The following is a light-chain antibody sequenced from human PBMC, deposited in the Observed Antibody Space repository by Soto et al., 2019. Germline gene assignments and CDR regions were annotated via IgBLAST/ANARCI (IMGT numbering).Light chain of an antibody. CDR1: QSVSGSY. V-gene: IGKV3-20*01. CDR3: QQYGSSRT. Sequence: EIVLTQSPGTLSLPPGERATLSCRASQSVSGSYLAWYQQKPGQAPRLLIYGASSRATGIPDRFSGSGSGTDFTLTISRLEPEDFAVYYCQQYGSSRTFGQGTKVDIK. J-gene: IGKJ1*01. CDR2: GAS.